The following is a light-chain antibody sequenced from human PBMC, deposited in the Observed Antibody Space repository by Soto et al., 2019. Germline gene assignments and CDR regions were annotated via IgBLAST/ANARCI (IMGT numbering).Light chain of an antibody. CDR1: QSIDIY. J-gene: IGKJ1*01. Sequence: DIQMTQSPSSLSASVGDRFTITFRASQSIDIYLNWYQQRPGKVPKLLIYAASTLQSGVPSRFSGSGSGTDFTLTISSLQPEDVATYYCQKYNSAPWTFGQGTKVDI. CDR3: QKYNSAPWT. V-gene: IGKV1-27*01. CDR2: AAS.